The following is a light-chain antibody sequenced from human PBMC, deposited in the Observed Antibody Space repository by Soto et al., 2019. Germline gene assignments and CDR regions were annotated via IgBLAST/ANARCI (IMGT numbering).Light chain of an antibody. Sequence: EVVLTQSPGTLSLSPGERATLPCRASQSLDSTYLAWYQQKPGQSPRLVIYGASRRDTGIPDRFSGSWSGTDFTLIIGRLEPEDSVVYYCQRSGSAPPYIFGAGTRLEI. CDR2: GAS. CDR3: QRSGSAPPYI. V-gene: IGKV3-20*01. CDR1: QSLDSTY. J-gene: IGKJ2*01.